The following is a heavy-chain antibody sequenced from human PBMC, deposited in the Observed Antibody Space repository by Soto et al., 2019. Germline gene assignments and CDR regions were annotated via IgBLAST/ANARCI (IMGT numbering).Heavy chain of an antibody. CDR1: GFTFSSYA. J-gene: IGHJ4*02. CDR2: ISGSGGST. CDR3: AKGAGLLRFLEWLSPLDY. D-gene: IGHD3-3*01. V-gene: IGHV3-23*01. Sequence: GGSLRLSCAASGFTFSSYAMSWFRQAPGKGLEWVSAISGSGGSTYYADSVKGRFTISRDNSKNTLYLQMNSLRAEDTAVYYCAKGAGLLRFLEWLSPLDYWGQGTLVTVSS.